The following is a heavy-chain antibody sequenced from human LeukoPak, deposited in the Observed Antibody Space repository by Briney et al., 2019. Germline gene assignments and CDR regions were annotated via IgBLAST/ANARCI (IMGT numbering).Heavy chain of an antibody. V-gene: IGHV3-48*04. Sequence: GGSLRLSCAASGFTFSNYVMDWVRQAPGKGLEWVSYISSSGSTIYYADSVKGRFTISRDNAKNSLYLQMNSLRAEDTAVYYCASGNYYYYYMDVWGKGTTVTVSS. D-gene: IGHD2-15*01. CDR2: ISSSGSTI. CDR1: GFTFSNYV. CDR3: ASGNYYYYYMDV. J-gene: IGHJ6*03.